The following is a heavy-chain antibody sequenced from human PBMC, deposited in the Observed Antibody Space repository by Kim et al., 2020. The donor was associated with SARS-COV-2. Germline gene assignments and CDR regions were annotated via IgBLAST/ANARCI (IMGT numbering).Heavy chain of an antibody. V-gene: IGHV1-3*01. CDR2: INAGNGGT. J-gene: IGHJ3*02. CDR3: ARSRAVAGPLDAFDI. Sequence: ASVKVSCKGSGYTFTSYTIHWVRQAPGQRLEWMGWINAGNGGTKYSQNFQGRVTITRDTSASTAYMELSSLRSEDTTVYYCARSRAVAGPLDAFDIWGQGTTVTVSS. CDR1: GYTFTSYT. D-gene: IGHD6-19*01.